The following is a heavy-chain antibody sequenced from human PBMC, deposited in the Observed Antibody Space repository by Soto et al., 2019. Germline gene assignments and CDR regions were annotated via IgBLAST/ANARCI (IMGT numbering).Heavy chain of an antibody. J-gene: IGHJ4*02. CDR3: ARDGSSSWYGARRFDY. D-gene: IGHD6-13*01. CDR1: GYTFTSYY. Sequence: ASVKVSCKASGYTFTSYYMHWVRQAPGQGLEWMGIINPSGGSTSYAQKFQGRVTMTRDTSTSTVYMELSSLRSEDTAVYYCARDGSSSWYGARRFDYWGQGTLVTVSS. CDR2: INPSGGST. V-gene: IGHV1-46*01.